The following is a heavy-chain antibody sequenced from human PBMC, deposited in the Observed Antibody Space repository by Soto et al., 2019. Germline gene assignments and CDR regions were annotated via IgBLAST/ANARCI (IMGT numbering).Heavy chain of an antibody. D-gene: IGHD6-19*01. CDR3: ARHEQWLAKDNWFDP. J-gene: IGHJ5*02. V-gene: IGHV5-10-1*01. CDR1: GYSFTSSW. Sequence: PGESLKISCNGSGYSFTSSWISWVRQMPGRGLEWMGRIDPSDSYINYSPSFQGHVTISADKSISTAYLQWSSLKASDTAMYYCARHEQWLAKDNWFDPWGQGTLVTVSS. CDR2: IDPSDSYI.